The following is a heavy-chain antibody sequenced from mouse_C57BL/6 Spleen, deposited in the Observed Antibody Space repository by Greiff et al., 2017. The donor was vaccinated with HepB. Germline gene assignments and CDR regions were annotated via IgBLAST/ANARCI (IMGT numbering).Heavy chain of an antibody. CDR3: ARLWREDY. V-gene: IGHV1-80*01. Sequence: VQGVESGAELVKPGASVKISCKASGYAFSSYWMNWVKQRPGKGLEWIGQIYPGDGDTNYNGKFKGKATLTADKSSSTAYMQLSSLTSEDSAVYFCARLWREDYWGQGTSVTVSS. J-gene: IGHJ4*01. CDR2: IYPGDGDT. CDR1: GYAFSSYW.